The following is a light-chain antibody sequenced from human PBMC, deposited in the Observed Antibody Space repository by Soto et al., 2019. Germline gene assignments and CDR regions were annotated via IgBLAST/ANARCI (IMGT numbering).Light chain of an antibody. CDR2: FAS. J-gene: IGKJ4*01. V-gene: IGKV3-15*01. CDR3: QQYIAWPLT. CDR1: QSLNNN. Sequence: EIVMTQSPATLSVSPGEKATLSCRASQSLNNNLAWYQQKPGQGPRLLIYFASTRATGIPARFSGSGSGTEFSLTISSLQSEDFAICYCQQYIAWPLTFGGGTKVETK.